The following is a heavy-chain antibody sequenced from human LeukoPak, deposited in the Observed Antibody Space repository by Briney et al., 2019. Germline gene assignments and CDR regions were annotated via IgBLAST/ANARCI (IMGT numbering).Heavy chain of an antibody. V-gene: IGHV3-53*01. CDR3: AKGDYDY. CDR2: IYAGGST. J-gene: IGHJ4*02. Sequence: GGSLRLSCAASGFTVGSNYMSWVRQAPGKGLEGVSIIYAGGSTYYADSVKGRYTISRDSSKNTLYLQMNTLRAEDTAVYYCAKGDYDYWGQGTLVTVSS. CDR1: GFTVGSNY.